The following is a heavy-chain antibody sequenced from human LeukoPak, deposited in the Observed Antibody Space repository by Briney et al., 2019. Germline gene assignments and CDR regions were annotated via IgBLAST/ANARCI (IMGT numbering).Heavy chain of an antibody. CDR3: ASSVYFDITGYMRGLYYFDY. Sequence: PGGSLRLSCAASGFTFSSYTMNWVRQTPGQGLEWVSSMSSTSYFIYYADSVRGRFTISRDDANNLLYLQMNSLTADDTAVYYCASSVYFDITGYMRGLYYFDYWGQGSLVTVSS. CDR1: GFTFSSYT. J-gene: IGHJ4*02. CDR2: MSSTSYFI. V-gene: IGHV3-21*04. D-gene: IGHD3-9*01.